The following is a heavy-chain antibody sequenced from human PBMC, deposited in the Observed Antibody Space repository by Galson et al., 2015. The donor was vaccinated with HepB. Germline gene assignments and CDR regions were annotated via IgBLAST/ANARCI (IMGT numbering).Heavy chain of an antibody. V-gene: IGHV3-30*18. CDR3: AKEDGVSRALDY. CDR2: MSDDGSKK. J-gene: IGHJ4*02. Sequence: SLRLSCAASGFTFSRFGMFWVRQAPGKGLEWVSVMSDDGSKKYYADSVKGRFTISRDNSKNTLYLQVNSLRGEDTAVYYCAKEDGVSRALDYWGQGTLVTVSS. CDR1: GFTFSRFG. D-gene: IGHD2-8*01.